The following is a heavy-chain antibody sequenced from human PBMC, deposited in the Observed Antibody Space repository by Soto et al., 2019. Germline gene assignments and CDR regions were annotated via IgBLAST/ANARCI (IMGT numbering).Heavy chain of an antibody. CDR1: GYTFTSYA. D-gene: IGHD6-6*01. CDR3: ARDLEQLAPWGYFDY. CDR2: INAGNGNT. Sequence: ASVKVSCKASGYTFTSYAMHWVRQAPGQRLEWMGWINAGNGNTKYSQKFQGRVTITRDTSASAAYMELSSLRSEDTAVYYCARDLEQLAPWGYFDYWGQGTLVTVSS. J-gene: IGHJ4*02. V-gene: IGHV1-3*01.